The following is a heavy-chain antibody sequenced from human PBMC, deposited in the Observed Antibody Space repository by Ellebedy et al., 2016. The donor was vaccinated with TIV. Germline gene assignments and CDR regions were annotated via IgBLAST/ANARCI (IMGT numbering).Heavy chain of an antibody. D-gene: IGHD3-22*01. V-gene: IGHV1-18*01. CDR3: ARATNYYDSSGYPYYFDY. CDR1: GYTFTSYG. CDR2: ISAYNGNT. Sequence: ASVKVSXXASGYTFTSYGISWVRQAPGQGLEWMGWISAYNGNTNYAQKLQGRVTMTTDTSTSTAYMELRSLRSDDTAVYYCARATNYYDSSGYPYYFDYWGQGTLVTVSS. J-gene: IGHJ4*02.